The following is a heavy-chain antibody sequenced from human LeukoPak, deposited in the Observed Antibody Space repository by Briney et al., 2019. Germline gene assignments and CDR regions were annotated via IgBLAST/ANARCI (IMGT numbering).Heavy chain of an antibody. D-gene: IGHD1-26*01. CDR1: GYTFTSYG. J-gene: IGHJ4*02. Sequence: GASVKVSCKASGYTFTSYGISWVRQAPGQGLEWMGWISAYNGNTNYAQKLQGRVTMTRDTSTSTVYMELSSLRSEDTAVYYCARDSGSYTLGGYWGQGTLVTVSS. V-gene: IGHV1-18*01. CDR3: ARDSGSYTLGGY. CDR2: ISAYNGNT.